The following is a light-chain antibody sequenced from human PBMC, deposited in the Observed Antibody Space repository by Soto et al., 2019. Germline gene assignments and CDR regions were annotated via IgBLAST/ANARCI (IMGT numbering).Light chain of an antibody. CDR3: QQYASAPLA. V-gene: IGKV3-20*01. CDR2: GAS. Sequence: EIVLTQSPGTLSLSPGERATLSCRASQSVSSSYLAWYQQKPGQAPRLLMFGASSRATGIPDRFSGSGSGQDLTLTIGRLGPEDFAVYYCQQYASAPLAFGGGTRVDVK. J-gene: IGKJ4*01. CDR1: QSVSSSY.